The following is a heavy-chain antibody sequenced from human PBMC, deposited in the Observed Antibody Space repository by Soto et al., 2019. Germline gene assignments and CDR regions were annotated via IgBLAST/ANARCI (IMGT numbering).Heavy chain of an antibody. D-gene: IGHD2-15*01. J-gene: IGHJ3*02. Sequence: ESGGGLVQPGGSLRLSCAASVFTFSSYSMNWVRQAPGKGLEWVSYISSSSSTIYYADSVKGRFTISRDNAKNSLYLQMNSLRAEDTAVYYCARDHCSGGSCIKSAFDIWGQGTMVTVSS. V-gene: IGHV3-48*01. CDR3: ARDHCSGGSCIKSAFDI. CDR1: VFTFSSYS. CDR2: ISSSSSTI.